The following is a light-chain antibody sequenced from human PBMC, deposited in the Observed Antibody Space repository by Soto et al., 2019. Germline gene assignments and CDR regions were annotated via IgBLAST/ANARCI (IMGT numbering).Light chain of an antibody. Sequence: SVLTQPRSVSGSPGQSITISCTGTSSDVGRCNLVSWYQQHPGKAPKLIIHEDTKRSSGLSNRFSGSKSGNTASLTISGLQAEDEADYYCCSYAGSSTYVFGTGTKGTVL. CDR3: CSYAGSSTYV. J-gene: IGLJ1*01. V-gene: IGLV2-23*01. CDR1: SSDVGRCNL. CDR2: EDT.